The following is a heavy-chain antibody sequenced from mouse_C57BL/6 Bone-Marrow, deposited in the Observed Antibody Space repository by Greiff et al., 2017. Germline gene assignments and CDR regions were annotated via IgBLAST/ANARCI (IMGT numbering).Heavy chain of an antibody. V-gene: IGHV1-31*01. CDR3: ARTTPYGSREVDAMDY. J-gene: IGHJ4*01. CDR2: IYPYNGVS. Sequence: EVQLQQSGPELVKPGASVKISCKASGYSFTGYYMHWVKQSHGNILDWIGYIYPYNGVSSYNQKFKGKATLTVDKSSSTAYMELRSLTSEDSAVYYCARTTPYGSREVDAMDYWGQGTSVTVSS. D-gene: IGHD1-1*01. CDR1: GYSFTGYY.